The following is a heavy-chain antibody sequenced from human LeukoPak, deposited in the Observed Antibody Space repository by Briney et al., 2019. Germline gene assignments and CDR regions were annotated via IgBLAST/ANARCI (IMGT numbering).Heavy chain of an antibody. Sequence: GGSLRLSCAASGFTFSDYTMNWVRQAPGKGLEWVSSISSSSSYIYNADSVKGRFTSTGENAKNSLYLLMNGLRAGDTAVYYCARATVIGNAPVPGYMDVWGKGTTVTVS. CDR2: ISSSSSYI. J-gene: IGHJ6*03. CDR1: GFTFSDYT. CDR3: ARATVIGNAPVPGYMDV. V-gene: IGHV3-21*01. D-gene: IGHD2-21*01.